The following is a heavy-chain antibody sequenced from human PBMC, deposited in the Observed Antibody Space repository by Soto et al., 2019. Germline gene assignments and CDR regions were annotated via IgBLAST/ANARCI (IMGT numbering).Heavy chain of an antibody. Sequence: PSETLSLTCSVSGYSISSGFYWDWIRQPPGKGLEWIGSIYHRGNTYYNPSHNGRITISLDTSKNQFSLRLTSVTAADTAVYYCARDNSRYSGYGSLDYWGQGTLVTVSS. CDR3: ARDNSRYSGYGSLDY. CDR2: IYHRGNT. V-gene: IGHV4-38-2*02. CDR1: GYSISSGFY. D-gene: IGHD5-12*01. J-gene: IGHJ4*02.